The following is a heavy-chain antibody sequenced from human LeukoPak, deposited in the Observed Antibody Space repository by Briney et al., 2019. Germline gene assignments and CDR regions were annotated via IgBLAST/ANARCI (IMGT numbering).Heavy chain of an antibody. J-gene: IGHJ6*02. CDR2: IYYSGST. Sequence: SETLSLTCTVSGGSISSGGYYWSWIRQHPGKGLEWIGYIYYSGSTYYNPSLKSRVTISVDTSKNQFSLKLSSVTAADTAVYYCARAPTGYDVLTGYYLEYGMDVWGQGTTVTVSS. D-gene: IGHD3-9*01. CDR3: ARAPTGYDVLTGYYLEYGMDV. V-gene: IGHV4-31*03. CDR1: GGSISSGGYY.